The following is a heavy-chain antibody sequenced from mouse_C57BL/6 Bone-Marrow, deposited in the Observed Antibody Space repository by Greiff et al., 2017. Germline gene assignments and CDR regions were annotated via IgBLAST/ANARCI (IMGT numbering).Heavy chain of an antibody. CDR3: AHGRYFDY. D-gene: IGHD1-1*02. CDR1: GYTFTSYT. V-gene: IGHV1-4*01. CDR2: INPSSGYT. J-gene: IGHJ2*01. Sequence: VQLQQSGAELARPGASVKMSCKASGYTFTSYTMHWVKQRPGQGLEWIGYINPSSGYTKYNQKFKDKATLTEDKSSSAAYMQRSSLAAEDSADYYCAHGRYFDYWGQGTTLTVSS.